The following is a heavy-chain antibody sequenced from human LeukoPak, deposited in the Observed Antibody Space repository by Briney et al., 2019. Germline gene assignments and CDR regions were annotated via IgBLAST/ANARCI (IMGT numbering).Heavy chain of an antibody. V-gene: IGHV3-30*02. J-gene: IGHJ4*02. CDR3: ARILDSAWGELGY. D-gene: IGHD6-19*01. CDR2: IRSDGSNK. Sequence: GASVKVSCKASGYTFTGYYMHWVRQAPGKGLEWMAFIRSDGSNKYYADSVKGRFTISRDNSKNTLYLQMNSLRAEDTAVYYCARILDSAWGELGYWGQGTLVTVSS. CDR1: GYTFTGYY.